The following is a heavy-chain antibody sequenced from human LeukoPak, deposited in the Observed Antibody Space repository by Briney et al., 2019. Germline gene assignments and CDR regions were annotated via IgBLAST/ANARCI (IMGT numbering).Heavy chain of an antibody. CDR2: ISWNSGSI. J-gene: IGHJ4*02. V-gene: IGHV3-9*01. D-gene: IGHD3-10*01. Sequence: PGGSLRLSCAASGFTFDDYAMHWVRQAPGKGLEWVSGISWNSGSIGYADSVKGRFTISRDNAKNSLYLQMNSLRAEDTALYYCAKGPDYYGSGSWDWGQGTLVTVSS. CDR3: AKGPDYYGSGSWD. CDR1: GFTFDDYA.